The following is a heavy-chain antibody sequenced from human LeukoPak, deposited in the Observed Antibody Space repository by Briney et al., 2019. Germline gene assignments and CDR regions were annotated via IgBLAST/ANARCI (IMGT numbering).Heavy chain of an antibody. CDR3: AKLGTSDDY. J-gene: IGHJ4*02. CDR2: IAISDGKT. V-gene: IGHV3-23*01. Sequence: GGSLRLSCAASGFTLSSTAMTWVRQAPGKGLEWVSTIAISDGKTYYADSVKGRFSISRDNSRNTLYLQMNSLRAEDTAVYYCAKLGTSDDYWGQGTLVTVSS. CDR1: GFTLSSTA. D-gene: IGHD2-2*01.